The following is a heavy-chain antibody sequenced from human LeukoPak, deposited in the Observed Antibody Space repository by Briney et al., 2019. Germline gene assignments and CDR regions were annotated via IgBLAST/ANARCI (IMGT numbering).Heavy chain of an antibody. CDR1: GFTFDDYA. Sequence: GRSLRLSCAASGFTFDDYAMHWVRQAPGEGLELVSGISWSSGSIGYADSVKGRFTISRDNAKNSLYLQMISLRAEDMALYYCAKARYCSSTSCYWDYWGQGTLVTVSS. CDR3: AKARYCSSTSCYWDY. D-gene: IGHD2-2*01. V-gene: IGHV3-9*03. J-gene: IGHJ4*02. CDR2: ISWSSGSI.